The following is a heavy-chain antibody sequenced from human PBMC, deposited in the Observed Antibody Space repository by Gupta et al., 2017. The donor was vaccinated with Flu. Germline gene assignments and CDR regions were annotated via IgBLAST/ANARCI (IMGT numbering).Heavy chain of an antibody. CDR1: GYSFTDYG. CDR2: ISTYNDNK. Sequence: QVQLVQSGAAATTPGASVKVSCETSGYSFTDYGISWARQAPGQGLEWMGWISTYNDNKKYVQKFQGRLTMTTDTSTSTVYMELRSLRSDDTAVYFCARGQLLVGAFDVWGVLTLVTVTS. V-gene: IGHV1-18*01. CDR3: ARGQLLVGAFDV. D-gene: IGHD6-13*01. J-gene: IGHJ3*01.